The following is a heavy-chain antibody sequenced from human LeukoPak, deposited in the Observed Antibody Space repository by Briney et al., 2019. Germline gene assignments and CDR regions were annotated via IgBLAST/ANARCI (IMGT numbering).Heavy chain of an antibody. Sequence: GGSLRLSCVASGFTFSNYAMSWVRQAPGKGLEWIAALNGGRTFFQDSVRGRFTISRDTFKNTLYLQLNSLRGDDTAVYYCVKEVTGYGYFDYWGRGTLVTVSS. CDR1: GFTFSNYA. CDR3: VKEVTGYGYFDY. CDR2: LNGGRT. J-gene: IGHJ4*02. D-gene: IGHD2-2*03. V-gene: IGHV3-23*01.